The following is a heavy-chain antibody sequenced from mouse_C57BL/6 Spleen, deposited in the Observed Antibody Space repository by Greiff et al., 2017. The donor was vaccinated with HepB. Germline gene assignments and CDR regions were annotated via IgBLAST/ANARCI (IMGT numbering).Heavy chain of an antibody. CDR1: GYTFTSYG. D-gene: IGHD2-4*01. V-gene: IGHV1-81*01. CDR2: IYPRSGNT. CDR3: AREGDDYDSAWFAY. Sequence: QVQLKQSGAELARPGASVKLSCKASGYTFTSYGISWVKQRTGQGLEWIGEIYPRSGNTYYNEKFKGKATLTADKSSSTAYMELRSLTSEDSAVYFCAREGDDYDSAWFAYWGQGTLVTVSA. J-gene: IGHJ3*01.